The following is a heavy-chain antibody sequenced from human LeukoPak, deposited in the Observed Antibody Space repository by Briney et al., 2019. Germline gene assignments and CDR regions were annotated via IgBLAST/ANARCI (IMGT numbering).Heavy chain of an antibody. J-gene: IGHJ5*02. Sequence: KPSETLSLTCTVSGGSISSYYWSWIRQPPGKGLEWIGSIYHSGSTYYNPSLKSRVTISVDTSKNQFSLKLSSVTAADTAVYYCARWGYYGSGSRAPNWFDPWGQGTLVTVSS. V-gene: IGHV4-59*04. CDR1: GGSISSYY. D-gene: IGHD3-10*01. CDR2: IYHSGST. CDR3: ARWGYYGSGSRAPNWFDP.